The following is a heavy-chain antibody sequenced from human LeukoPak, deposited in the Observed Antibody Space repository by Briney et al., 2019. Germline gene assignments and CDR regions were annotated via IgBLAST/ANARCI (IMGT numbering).Heavy chain of an antibody. CDR2: IYYSGSA. CDR1: GGSIGSYY. CDR3: ARGGRFGGHDAFDI. V-gene: IGHV4-59*01. J-gene: IGHJ3*02. D-gene: IGHD3-10*01. Sequence: SETLSLTCTVSGGSIGSYYWNWIRQPPGKGLEYIGYIYYSGSANYNPSLQGRVTISVDTSKNQFSLKLSSVTAADTAVYYCARGGRFGGHDAFDIWGQGTMVTVSS.